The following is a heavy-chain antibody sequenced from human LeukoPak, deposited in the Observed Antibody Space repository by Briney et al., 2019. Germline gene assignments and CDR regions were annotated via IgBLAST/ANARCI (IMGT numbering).Heavy chain of an antibody. CDR3: ARDGAQTTYPYYFDY. D-gene: IGHD1-7*01. CDR1: GFTFSSYS. V-gene: IGHV3-21*01. Sequence: PGGSLRLSCAASGFTFSSYSMNWVRQAPGRGLEWVSSISSSSSYIYYADSVKGRFTISRDNAKNSLYLQMNSLRAEDTAVYYCARDGAQTTYPYYFDYWGQGTLVTVSS. J-gene: IGHJ4*02. CDR2: ISSSSSYI.